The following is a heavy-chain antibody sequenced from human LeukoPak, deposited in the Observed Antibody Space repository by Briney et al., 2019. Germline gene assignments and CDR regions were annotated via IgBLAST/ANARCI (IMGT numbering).Heavy chain of an antibody. J-gene: IGHJ3*02. CDR1: GYTFTSYW. Sequence: GESLKISCKGSGYTFTSYWIGWVRQMPGKGLEWMGIIFPGDSDTRYSPSFQGQVTMSADKSISTAYLQWSSLKASDTAMYYCARGESYHGSGYPDAFDIWGQGTLVTVSS. CDR2: IFPGDSDT. D-gene: IGHD3-22*01. CDR3: ARGESYHGSGYPDAFDI. V-gene: IGHV5-51*01.